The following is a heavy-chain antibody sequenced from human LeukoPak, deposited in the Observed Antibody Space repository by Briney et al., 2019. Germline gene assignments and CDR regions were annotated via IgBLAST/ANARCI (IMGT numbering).Heavy chain of an antibody. CDR3: ARQAGYSYGLYYYYYYMDV. J-gene: IGHJ6*03. CDR1: IGSISSSSYY. V-gene: IGHV4-39*01. D-gene: IGHD5-18*01. CDR2: IYYSGST. Sequence: SETLSLTCSVSIGSISSSSYYWGWIRQPPGKGLELIGSIYYSGSTYYNPYLKSRVTISVDKSKNQFTLKLSSVTAADTAVYYCARQAGYSYGLYYYYYYMDVWGKGTTVTVSS.